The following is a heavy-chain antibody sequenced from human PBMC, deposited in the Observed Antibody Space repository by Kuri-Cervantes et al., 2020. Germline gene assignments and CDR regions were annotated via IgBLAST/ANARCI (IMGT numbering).Heavy chain of an antibody. D-gene: IGHD1-26*01. Sequence: SETLSLTCTVSGGSISSSSYYWGWIRQPPGKGLEWIGNIYYSGSTNYNPSLKSRVTMSVDTSKNQFSLKLSSVTAADTAVYYCARNSEELVGADYYFDYWGQGTLVTVSS. CDR1: GGSISSSSYY. CDR3: ARNSEELVGADYYFDY. V-gene: IGHV4-39*07. J-gene: IGHJ4*02. CDR2: IYYSGST.